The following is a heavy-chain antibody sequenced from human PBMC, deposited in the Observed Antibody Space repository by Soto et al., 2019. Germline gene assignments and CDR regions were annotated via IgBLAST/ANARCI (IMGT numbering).Heavy chain of an antibody. D-gene: IGHD3-3*01. CDR3: ARDQSVDYFDY. CDR1: GGSISSGDYY. CDR2: IYYSGST. Sequence: SETLSLTCTVSGGSISSGDYYWSWIRQPPGKGLEWIGYIYYSGSTYYNPSLKSRVTISVDTSKNQFSLKLSSVTAADTAVYYCARDQSVDYFDYWGQGTLVTVSS. V-gene: IGHV4-30-4*01. J-gene: IGHJ4*02.